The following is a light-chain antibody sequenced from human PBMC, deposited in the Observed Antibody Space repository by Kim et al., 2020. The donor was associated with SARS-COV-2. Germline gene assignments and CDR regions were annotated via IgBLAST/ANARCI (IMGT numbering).Light chain of an antibody. Sequence: SPGDTAPLSCWASQGLGNTDLAWYQQKPGQTPRLIIYGVSTRAPGVPERFTGSVSGPDFTLTISSLQSEDFAVYYCQQYSVSPLTFGQGTRLEIK. CDR3: QQYSVSPLT. V-gene: IGKV3-20*01. J-gene: IGKJ5*01. CDR1: QGLGNTD. CDR2: GVS.